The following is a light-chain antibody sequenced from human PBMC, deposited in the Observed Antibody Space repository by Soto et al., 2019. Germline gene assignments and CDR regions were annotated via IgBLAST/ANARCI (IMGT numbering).Light chain of an antibody. J-gene: IGKJ1*01. V-gene: IGKV3-20*01. Sequence: EIGLTQSPGTLSLSPGERATLSCRASQSVSSSYLAWYQQKPGQAPRLLIYGASSRATGITDRFSGSGSGTGFTLTISILEPEDFAVYYCQQYGCSFWTFGRGTKVEIK. CDR3: QQYGCSFWT. CDR2: GAS. CDR1: QSVSSSY.